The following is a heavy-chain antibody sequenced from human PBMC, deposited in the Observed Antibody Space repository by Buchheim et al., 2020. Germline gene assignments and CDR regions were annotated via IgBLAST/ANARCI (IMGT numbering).Heavy chain of an antibody. CDR3: ARGIVGATRGLFDY. V-gene: IGHV4-34*01. D-gene: IGHD1-26*01. J-gene: IGHJ4*02. CDR1: GGSFSGYY. CDR2: INHSGST. Sequence: QVQLQQWGAGLLKPSETLSLTCAVYGGSFSGYYWSWIRQPPGKGLEWIGEINHSGSTNYNPSLKSRVTISVDTSKKQFSLKLSSVTAADTSVYYCARGIVGATRGLFDYWGQGTL.